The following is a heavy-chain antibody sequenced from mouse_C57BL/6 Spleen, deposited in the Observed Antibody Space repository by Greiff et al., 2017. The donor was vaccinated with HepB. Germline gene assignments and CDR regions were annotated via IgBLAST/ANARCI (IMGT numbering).Heavy chain of an antibody. Sequence: VQLQQSGAELVKPGASVKISCKASGYAFSSYWMNWVKQRPGKGLEWIGQIYPGDGETNYNGKFKGKATITADKSSSTAYMQLSTLTSEDSAVYFCAPQGVYYGSPDYWGQGTTLTVSS. V-gene: IGHV1-80*01. CDR1: GYAFSSYW. CDR2: IYPGDGET. J-gene: IGHJ2*01. CDR3: APQGVYYGSPDY. D-gene: IGHD1-1*01.